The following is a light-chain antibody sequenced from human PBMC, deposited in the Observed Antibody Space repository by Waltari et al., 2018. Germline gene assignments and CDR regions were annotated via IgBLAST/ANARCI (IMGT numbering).Light chain of an antibody. CDR1: QGISSY. CDR3: QQYYSYPPT. CDR2: AAS. V-gene: IGKV1-8*01. J-gene: IGKJ1*01. Sequence: AIRITQSPSSLPASTGDRVTITCRASQGISSYLAWYQQKTGKAPKLLIYAASTLQSGVPSRFSGSGSGTDFTLTISCLQSEDFATYYCQQYYSYPPTFGQGTKVEIK.